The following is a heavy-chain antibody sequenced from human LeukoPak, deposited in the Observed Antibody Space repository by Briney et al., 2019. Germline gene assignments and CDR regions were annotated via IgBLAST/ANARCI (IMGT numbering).Heavy chain of an antibody. CDR3: ARAPYCGGDCYSGGDLGY. D-gene: IGHD2-21*02. Sequence: SVKVSCKASGGTFSSYAISWVRQAPGQGLEWMGRIIPILGIANYAQKFQGRVTITADKSTSTAYMELSSLRSEDTAVYYCARAPYCGGDCYSGGDLGYWGQGTLVTASS. CDR1: GGTFSSYA. J-gene: IGHJ4*02. CDR2: IIPILGIA. V-gene: IGHV1-69*04.